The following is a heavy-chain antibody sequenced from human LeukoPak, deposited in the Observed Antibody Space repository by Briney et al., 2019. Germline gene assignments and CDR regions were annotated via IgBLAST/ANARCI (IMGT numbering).Heavy chain of an antibody. J-gene: IGHJ4*02. D-gene: IGHD2-21*02. CDR2: IIPILGIA. CDR3: ARDENHVVVTSFDY. V-gene: IGHV1-69*04. Sequence: GASVKVSCKTSEYTFTDYGVSWMRQAPGQGLEWMGRIIPILGIANYAQKFQGRVTITADKSTSTAYMELSSLRSEDTAVYYCARDENHVVVTSFDYWGQGTLVTVSS. CDR1: EYTFTDYG.